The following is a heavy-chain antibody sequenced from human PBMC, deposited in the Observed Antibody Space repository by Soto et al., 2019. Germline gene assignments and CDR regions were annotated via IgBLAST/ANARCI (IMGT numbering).Heavy chain of an antibody. J-gene: IGHJ5*02. V-gene: IGHV1-3*01. CDR2: INAGNGNT. Sequence: ASLKVSCKASGYTFTSYAMHWVRQAPGQRLEWMGWINAGNGNTKYSQKFQGRVTITRDTSASTAYMELSSLRSEDTAVYYCARERRITGTKSNWFDPWGQGTLVTVSS. CDR1: GYTFTSYA. CDR3: ARERRITGTKSNWFDP. D-gene: IGHD1-20*01.